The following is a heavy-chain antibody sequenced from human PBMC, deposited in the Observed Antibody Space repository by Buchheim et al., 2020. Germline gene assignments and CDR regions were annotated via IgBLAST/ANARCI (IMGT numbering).Heavy chain of an antibody. Sequence: QLQLQESGPGLVKPSETLSRTCTVSGGSISSSSYYWGWIRQPPGKGLEWIGSIYYSGSTYYNPSLKSRVTISVDTSKNQLSLKLSSVTAADTAVYYCAAIVLMVYAQIDYWGQGTL. V-gene: IGHV4-39*07. CDR2: IYYSGST. CDR3: AAIVLMVYAQIDY. D-gene: IGHD2-8*01. J-gene: IGHJ4*02. CDR1: GGSISSSSYY.